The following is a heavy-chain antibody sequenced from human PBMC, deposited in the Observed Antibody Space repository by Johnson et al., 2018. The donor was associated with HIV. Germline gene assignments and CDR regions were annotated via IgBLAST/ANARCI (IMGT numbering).Heavy chain of an antibody. CDR3: ARRIYYYDSSGTEDAFYI. D-gene: IGHD3-22*01. Sequence: VQLVESGGGVVQPGRSLRLSCAASGFTFNYYGMHWVRHAPGKGLEWVAVVSYDGNKKHYPDSVKGRFTISRDNSKNTLYLQMNSLRAEDTAVYYCARRIYYYDSSGTEDAFYIWGQGTMVTVSS. J-gene: IGHJ3*02. CDR1: GFTFNYYG. CDR2: VSYDGNKK. V-gene: IGHV3-30*03.